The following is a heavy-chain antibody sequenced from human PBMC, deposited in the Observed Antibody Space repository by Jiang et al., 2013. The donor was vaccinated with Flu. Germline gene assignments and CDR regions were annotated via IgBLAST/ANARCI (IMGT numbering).Heavy chain of an antibody. CDR2: LFYSGST. CDR3: GSSNFGIEYFQH. V-gene: IGHV4-39*01. J-gene: IGHJ1*01. D-gene: IGHD4/OR15-4a*01. Sequence: LLKPSETLSLTCTVSGGSISTTGYYWGWIRQSPVKGLEWIGSLFYSGSTYYNPSLKSRVTISADTSKTQFSLRLSSVSAADTAVYYCGSSNFGIEYFQHWGQGTLVTVSS. CDR1: GGSISTTGYY.